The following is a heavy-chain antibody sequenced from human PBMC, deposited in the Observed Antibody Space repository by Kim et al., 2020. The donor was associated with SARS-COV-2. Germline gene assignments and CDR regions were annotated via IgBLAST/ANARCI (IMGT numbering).Heavy chain of an antibody. V-gene: IGHV3-53*01. J-gene: IGHJ6*02. Sequence: ADSVAGRFTISSDNSKNTLYLQLTRLRAEDTAVYYCATINWGIYYSGMDVWGQGTTVTVSS. CDR3: ATINWGIYYSGMDV. D-gene: IGHD7-27*01.